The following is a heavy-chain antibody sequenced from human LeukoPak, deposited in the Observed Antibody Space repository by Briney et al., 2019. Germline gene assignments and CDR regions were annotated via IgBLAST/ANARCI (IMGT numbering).Heavy chain of an antibody. Sequence: GRSLRLSCAASGFTFSSYARHWVRQAPGKGLEWVAVISYDGSNKYYADSVKGRFTISRDNSKNTLYLQMNSLRAEDTAVYYCSGDSYGLQGGQGTRVT. CDR3: SGDSYGLQ. J-gene: IGHJ4*02. V-gene: IGHV3-30*04. D-gene: IGHD3-10*01. CDR1: GFTFSSYA. CDR2: ISYDGSNK.